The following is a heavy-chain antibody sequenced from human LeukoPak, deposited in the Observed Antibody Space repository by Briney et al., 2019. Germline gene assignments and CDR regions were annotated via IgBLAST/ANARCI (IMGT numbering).Heavy chain of an antibody. J-gene: IGHJ3*02. CDR1: GFTFSSYG. D-gene: IGHD2-21*02. CDR3: ARTVTYCGGDCYAFDI. CDR2: ISGSGGST. V-gene: IGHV3-23*01. Sequence: PGGSLRLSCAASGFTFSSYGMSWVRQAPGKGLEWVSAISGSGGSTYYADSVKGRFTISRDNSKNTLYLQMNSLRAEDTAVYYCARTVTYCGGDCYAFDIWGQGTMVTVSS.